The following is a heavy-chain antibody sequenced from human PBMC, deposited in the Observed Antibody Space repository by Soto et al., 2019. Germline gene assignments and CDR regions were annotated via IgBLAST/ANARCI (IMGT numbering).Heavy chain of an antibody. J-gene: IGHJ6*03. CDR1: GFTFSSYW. CDR3: ARDRRTPRDYYYYYRDV. V-gene: IGHV3-7*01. Sequence: EVQLVESGGGLVQPGGSLRLSCAASGFTFSSYWMSWVRQAPGKGLEWVANIKQDGSEKYYVESVKGRFTISRDNAKNSLYLQMNSLRADDTAVYYCARDRRTPRDYYYYYRDVWGKGTTVTVSS. CDR2: IKQDGSEK.